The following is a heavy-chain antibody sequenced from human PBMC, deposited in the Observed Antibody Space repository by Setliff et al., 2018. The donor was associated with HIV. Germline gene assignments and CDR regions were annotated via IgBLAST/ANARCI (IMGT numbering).Heavy chain of an antibody. V-gene: IGHV1-18*01. CDR3: ARATGAADL. J-gene: IGHJ5*02. Sequence: GASVKVSCKASGYIFTTFGFSWVRQVPGQGLEWMGWINTHNGNTHYAQRFQGRVTMTRDTSTTTAYMELRSLRSDDTAVYYCARATGAADLWGQGTKVTVSS. D-gene: IGHD6-13*01. CDR1: GYIFTTFG. CDR2: INTHNGNT.